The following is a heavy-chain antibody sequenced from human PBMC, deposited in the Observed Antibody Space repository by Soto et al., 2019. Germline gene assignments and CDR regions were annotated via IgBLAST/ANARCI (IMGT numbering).Heavy chain of an antibody. D-gene: IGHD2-2*01. V-gene: IGHV4-4*02. J-gene: IGHJ6*02. CDR1: GASISSSKW. Sequence: PSETLSLTCAVSGASISSSKWWSWVRQPPGKGLEWIGQIHHGGSTNYNPSLKSRVTISVDKSKNQFSLELTSVTAADTAVYYCAILSCDVKAYYYDMDVWGQGTTVTSP. CDR3: AILSCDVKAYYYDMDV. CDR2: IHHGGST.